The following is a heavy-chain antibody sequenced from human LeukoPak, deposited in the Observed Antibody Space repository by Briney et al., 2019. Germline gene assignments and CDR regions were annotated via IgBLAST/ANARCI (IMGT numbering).Heavy chain of an antibody. J-gene: IGHJ3*02. CDR2: ISSTSSSI. CDR3: ARGYCSGGSCYWAFDI. CDR1: GITLSGYP. Sequence: GRSLRLSCAASGITLSGYPMTWVRRAPGKGLEWVSSISSTSSSIYYADSVKGRFTISRDNAKNSLYLQMNSLRAEDTAVFYCARGYCSGGSCYWAFDIWGQGTMVTVSS. D-gene: IGHD2-15*01. V-gene: IGHV3-21*01.